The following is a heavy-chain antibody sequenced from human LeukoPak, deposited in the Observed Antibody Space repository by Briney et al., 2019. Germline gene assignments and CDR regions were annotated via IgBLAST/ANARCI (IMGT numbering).Heavy chain of an antibody. D-gene: IGHD3-10*01. J-gene: IGHJ4*02. CDR3: ARDRGDSVQDC. Sequence: SQTLSLTCAVSGGSISSGGYSWSWIRQPPGKGLEWIGYIYHSGSTHYNPSLKSRVTTSVDRSKNQFSLKLSSVTAADTAVYYCARDRGDSVQDCWGQGTLVTVSS. CDR2: IYHSGST. CDR1: GGSISSGGYS. V-gene: IGHV4-30-2*01.